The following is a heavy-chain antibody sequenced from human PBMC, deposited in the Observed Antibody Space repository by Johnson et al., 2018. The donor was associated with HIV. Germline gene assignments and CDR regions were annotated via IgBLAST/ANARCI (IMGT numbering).Heavy chain of an antibody. V-gene: IGHV3-13*01. D-gene: IGHD3-3*01. CDR1: GFTFSNYD. Sequence: VQLVESGGGLIQPGGSLRLSCAASGFTFSNYDMYWVRQATGKGLEWVSGIGTAGDTHYADSLKVRFTISREDAKNSLYLQMNSLRAGDTAVYYCARGGSHITIFGVDINMGAFDIWGQGTLVTLSS. CDR3: ARGGSHITIFGVDINMGAFDI. CDR2: IGTAGDT. J-gene: IGHJ3*02.